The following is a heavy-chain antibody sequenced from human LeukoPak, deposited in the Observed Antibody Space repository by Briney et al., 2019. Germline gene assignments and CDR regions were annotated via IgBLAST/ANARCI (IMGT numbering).Heavy chain of an antibody. Sequence: PSETLSLTCTVSSGSISSGDYYWSWIRQPPGKGLEWIGYIYYSGSTYYNPSLKSRVTISVDTSKNQFSLKLSSVTAADTAVYYCARDLGYCSSTSCYTPNWFDPWGQGTLVTVSS. D-gene: IGHD2-2*02. J-gene: IGHJ5*02. CDR2: IYYSGST. CDR3: ARDLGYCSSTSCYTPNWFDP. CDR1: SGSISSGDYY. V-gene: IGHV4-30-4*01.